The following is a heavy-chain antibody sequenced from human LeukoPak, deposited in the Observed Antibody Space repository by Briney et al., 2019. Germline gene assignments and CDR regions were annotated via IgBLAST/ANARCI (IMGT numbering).Heavy chain of an antibody. J-gene: IGHJ6*02. CDR3: ARQGHRLTLVDYYGMDV. V-gene: IGHV4-59*08. CDR2: AYYSGTST. Sequence: NPSETLSLTCTVSGGSINSDYWSWVRQPPGKALEWIGYAYYSGTSTNYNPSLKSRVTISIDRSKNQFSLKLSSVTAADTAVYYCARQGHRLTLVDYYGMDVWGQGTTVTVS. D-gene: IGHD1-26*01. CDR1: GGSINSDY.